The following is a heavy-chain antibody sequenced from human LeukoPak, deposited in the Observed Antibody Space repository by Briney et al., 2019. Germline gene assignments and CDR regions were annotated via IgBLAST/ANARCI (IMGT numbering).Heavy chain of an antibody. Sequence: GGSLRLSCAASGFTFSSYGMHWVRQAPGKGLEWVAFIRYDGSNKYYADSVKGRFTISRDNSKNTLYLQMNSLRAEDTAVYYCAKLPTKLDLELSSSSLRVDYWGQGTLVTVSS. J-gene: IGHJ4*02. CDR2: IRYDGSNK. CDR3: AKLPTKLDLELSSSSLRVDY. V-gene: IGHV3-30*02. D-gene: IGHD6-6*01. CDR1: GFTFSSYG.